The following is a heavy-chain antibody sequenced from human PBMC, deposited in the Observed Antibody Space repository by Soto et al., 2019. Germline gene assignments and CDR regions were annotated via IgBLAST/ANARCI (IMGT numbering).Heavy chain of an antibody. V-gene: IGHV3-30-3*01. Sequence: QVQLVESGGGVVQRGRSLRLSCAASGFTFSSYAMHWVRQAPGKGLEWVAVISYDGSNKYYADSVKGRFTISRDNSKNTLYLQMNRLRAEDTAVYYCARDANSVRYYDSSGYYYDRGMDVWGQGTTVTVSS. CDR3: ARDANSVRYYDSSGYYYDRGMDV. CDR1: GFTFSSYA. D-gene: IGHD3-22*01. J-gene: IGHJ6*02. CDR2: ISYDGSNK.